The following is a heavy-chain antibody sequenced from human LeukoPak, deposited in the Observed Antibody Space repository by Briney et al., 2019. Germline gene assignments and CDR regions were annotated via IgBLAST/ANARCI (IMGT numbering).Heavy chain of an antibody. D-gene: IGHD3-22*01. J-gene: IGHJ4*02. Sequence: GGSLRLSCAASGFTFSSYEMNWVRQAPGKGLEWVSYISSSGSTIYYADSVKGRFTISRDNAKSSLYLQMNSLRAEDTAVYYCARAHYYDSSGYPYYFDYWGQGTLVTVSS. CDR1: GFTFSSYE. CDR3: ARAHYYDSSGYPYYFDY. CDR2: ISSSGSTI. V-gene: IGHV3-48*03.